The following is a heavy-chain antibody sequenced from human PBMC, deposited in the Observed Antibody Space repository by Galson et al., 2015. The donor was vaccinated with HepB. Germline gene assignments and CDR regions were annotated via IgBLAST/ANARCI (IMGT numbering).Heavy chain of an antibody. V-gene: IGHV3-11*06. J-gene: IGHJ4*02. CDR2: ISSSSSYT. CDR1: GFTFSDYY. Sequence: SLRLSCAASGFTFSDYYMSWIRQAPGKGLEWVSYISSSSSYTNYADSVKGRFTISRDNAKNSLYLQMNSPRAEDTAVYYCARDSGVGATSEGVYGYWGQGTLVTVSS. D-gene: IGHD1-26*01. CDR3: ARDSGVGATSEGVYGY.